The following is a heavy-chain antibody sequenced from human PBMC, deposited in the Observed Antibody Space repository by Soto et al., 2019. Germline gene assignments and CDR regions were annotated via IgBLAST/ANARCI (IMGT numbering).Heavy chain of an antibody. D-gene: IGHD5-12*01. Sequence: SETLSLTGTVSGGSVSSGSYYWSWIRQPPGKGLEWIGYIYYSGSTNYNPSLKSRVTISVDTSKNQFSLKLSSVTAADTAVYYCARDLIVATSPFGHYYYGMDVWAQGTTVTVSS. CDR2: IYYSGST. V-gene: IGHV4-61*01. CDR1: GGSVSSGSYY. J-gene: IGHJ6*02. CDR3: ARDLIVATSPFGHYYYGMDV.